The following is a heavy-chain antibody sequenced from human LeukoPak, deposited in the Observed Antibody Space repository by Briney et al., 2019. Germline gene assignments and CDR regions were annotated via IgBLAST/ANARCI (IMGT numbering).Heavy chain of an antibody. CDR2: INPNSGGT. V-gene: IGHV1-2*02. D-gene: IGHD1-26*01. Sequence: ASVKVSCKASGYTFTGYYMHWVRQAPGQGLEWMGWINPNSGGTNYAQKFQGRVTMTRDTSISTAYMELSRLRSDDTAVYYCANLVGAKELRAFDIWGQGTMVTVSS. J-gene: IGHJ3*02. CDR1: GYTFTGYY. CDR3: ANLVGAKELRAFDI.